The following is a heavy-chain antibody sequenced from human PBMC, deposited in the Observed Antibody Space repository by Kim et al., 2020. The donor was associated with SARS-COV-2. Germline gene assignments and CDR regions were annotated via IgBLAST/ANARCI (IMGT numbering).Heavy chain of an antibody. D-gene: IGHD3-10*01. CDR1: GFTFDDYA. Sequence: GGSLRLSCAASGFTFDDYAMHWVRQAPGKGLEWVSLISWDGGSTYYADSVKGRFTISRDNSKNSLYLQMNSLRAEDTALYYCAKDNMVRGVIDYYYYGMDVWGQGTTVTVSS. J-gene: IGHJ6*02. CDR2: ISWDGGST. V-gene: IGHV3-43D*03. CDR3: AKDNMVRGVIDYYYYGMDV.